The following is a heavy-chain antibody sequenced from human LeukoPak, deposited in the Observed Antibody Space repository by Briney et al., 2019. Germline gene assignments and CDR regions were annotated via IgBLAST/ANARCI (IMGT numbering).Heavy chain of an antibody. CDR2: IKPDGSEK. V-gene: IGHV3-7*05. Sequence: GRSLRLSCAASGFIFSNYWMSWVRQAPGKGPEWVANIKPDGSEKYYVDSVKGRFTISRDNAKNSLFLQMNSLRAEDTAVYYCARHLIGDTNGYYLGTYEHWGQGSLVTVSS. D-gene: IGHD3-22*01. CDR1: GFIFSNYW. CDR3: ARHLIGDTNGYYLGTYEH. J-gene: IGHJ1*01.